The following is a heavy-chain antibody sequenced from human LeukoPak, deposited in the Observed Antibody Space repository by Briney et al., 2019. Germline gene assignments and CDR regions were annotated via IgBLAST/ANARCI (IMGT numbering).Heavy chain of an antibody. Sequence: PGGSLRLSCAASGFTFSSYSMNWVRRAPGKGLEWVSSISSSSSYIYYADSVKGRFTISRDNAKNSLYLQMNSLRAEDTAVYYCARDSRYDYRFDYWGQGTLVTVPS. CDR3: ARDSRYDYRFDY. J-gene: IGHJ4*02. CDR1: GFTFSSYS. D-gene: IGHD1-1*01. V-gene: IGHV3-21*01. CDR2: ISSSSSYI.